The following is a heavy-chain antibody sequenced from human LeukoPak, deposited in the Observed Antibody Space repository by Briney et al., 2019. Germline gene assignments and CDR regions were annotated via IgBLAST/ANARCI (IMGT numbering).Heavy chain of an antibody. CDR1: GFTFSSYG. CDR2: IWYDGSNK. CDR3: ARDTISPT. Sequence: PGRSLRLSCAASGFTFSSYGMHWVRQAPGKGLEWVASIWYDGSNKYYADSVKGRFTISRDNSKNTLYLQMNSLRAEDTAVYYCARDTISPTWGQGAMVTVSS. V-gene: IGHV3-33*01. J-gene: IGHJ3*01.